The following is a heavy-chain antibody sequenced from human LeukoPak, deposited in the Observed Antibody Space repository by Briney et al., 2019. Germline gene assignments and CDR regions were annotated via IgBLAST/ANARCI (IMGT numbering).Heavy chain of an antibody. CDR2: ISHYNGNT. V-gene: IGHV1-18*01. CDR1: GYTFSNYG. D-gene: IGHD3-22*01. J-gene: IGHJ4*02. Sequence: ASVKVSCKTSGYTFSNYGITWVRQAPGQGLEWMGWISHYNGNTNYAQKLQDRVTLTTDTSTSTAYMELRSLRSDDTALYYCARGRVDYYDSSGWDRGYYSDYWGQGTLVTVSS. CDR3: ARGRVDYYDSSGWDRGYYSDY.